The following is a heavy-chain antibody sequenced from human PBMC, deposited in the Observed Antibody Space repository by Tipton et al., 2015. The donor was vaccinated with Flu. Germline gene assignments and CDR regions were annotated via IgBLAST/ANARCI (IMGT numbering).Heavy chain of an antibody. V-gene: IGHV4-34*01. CDR3: ATSYYDILTGWSYGMDV. J-gene: IGHJ6*02. Sequence: LRLSCAVYGGSFSGYYWSWIRQPPGKGLEWIGEINFSGSTNYNPSLKSRVTISADMSKNQFSLKLSSVTAADTAVYYCATSYYDILTGWSYGMDVWGQGTTVTVSS. D-gene: IGHD3-9*01. CDR2: INFSGST. CDR1: GGSFSGYY.